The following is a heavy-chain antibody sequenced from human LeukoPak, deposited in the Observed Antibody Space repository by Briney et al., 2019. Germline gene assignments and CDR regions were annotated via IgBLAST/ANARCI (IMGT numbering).Heavy chain of an antibody. CDR3: ARAGDSGSYYVNWFDP. V-gene: IGHV4-30-2*01. Sequence: PSETLSLTCTVSGGSVSSGSYYWSWIRQPPGKGLEWIGYIYHSGSTHYNPSLKSRVTISVDRSKNQFSLRLSSVTAADTAIYYCARAGDSGSYYVNWFDPWGQGTLVTVSS. CDR1: GGSVSSGSYY. J-gene: IGHJ5*02. D-gene: IGHD3-10*01. CDR2: IYHSGST.